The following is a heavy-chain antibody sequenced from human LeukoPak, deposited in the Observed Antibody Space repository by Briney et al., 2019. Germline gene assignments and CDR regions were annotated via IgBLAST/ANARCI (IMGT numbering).Heavy chain of an antibody. V-gene: IGHV3-23*01. CDR3: TTGKLAVAGKGAWEKYFSDY. Sequence: GGSLRLSCAASGFTFSSYAMSWVRQAPGKGLEWVSAISGSGGSTYYADSVKGRFTISRDNSKNTLYLQMNSLKTEDTAVYYCTTGKLAVAGKGAWEKYFSDYWGQGTLVTVSS. CDR1: GFTFSSYA. J-gene: IGHJ4*02. D-gene: IGHD6-19*01. CDR2: ISGSGGST.